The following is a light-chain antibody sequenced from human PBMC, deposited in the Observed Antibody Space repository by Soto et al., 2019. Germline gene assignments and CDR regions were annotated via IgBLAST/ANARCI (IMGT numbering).Light chain of an antibody. V-gene: IGLV3-25*02. Sequence: SYELTQPPSVSGSPGQTARITGSGDALPKQYAYWYQQKPGQAPVLVIYKDSERPSGIPERFSGSSSGTTVTLTISGVQAEDEADYYCQSADSSGTYVFGTGTKVTVL. J-gene: IGLJ1*01. CDR3: QSADSSGTYV. CDR2: KDS. CDR1: ALPKQY.